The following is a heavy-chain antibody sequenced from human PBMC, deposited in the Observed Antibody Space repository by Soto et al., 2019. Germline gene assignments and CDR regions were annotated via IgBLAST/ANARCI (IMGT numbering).Heavy chain of an antibody. CDR3: ARVPDR. CDR2: IYYSGST. Sequence: SETLSLTCAVSGGPISSRTYSWSWIRQPPGKSLEWIGYIYYSGSTYYNPSLKSRVTISVDRSKNQFSLKLSSVTAADTAVYYCARVPDRWGQGTLVTVSS. CDR1: GGPISSRTYS. V-gene: IGHV4-30-2*01. J-gene: IGHJ5*02. D-gene: IGHD2-2*01.